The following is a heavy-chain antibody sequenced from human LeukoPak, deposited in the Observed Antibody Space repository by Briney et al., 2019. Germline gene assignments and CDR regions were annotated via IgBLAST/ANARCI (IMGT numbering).Heavy chain of an antibody. CDR3: ARDSAAAGYYFDY. CDR1: GFTFSSYS. CDR2: ISSGSSYI. Sequence: GGSLRLSCAASGFTFSSYSMNWVRQAPGKGLEWVSSISSGSSYIYYADSVKGRFTISRDNAKNSLYLQMNSLRAEDTAVYYCARDSAAAGYYFDYWGQGTLVTVSS. D-gene: IGHD6-13*01. V-gene: IGHV3-21*01. J-gene: IGHJ4*02.